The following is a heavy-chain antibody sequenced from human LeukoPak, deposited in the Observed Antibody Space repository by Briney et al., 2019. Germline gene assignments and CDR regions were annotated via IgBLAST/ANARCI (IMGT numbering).Heavy chain of an antibody. CDR1: GFTFSNHG. CDR3: ARDPQHSMDV. CDR2: IWHDGSKR. D-gene: IGHD5-18*01. J-gene: IGHJ6*02. V-gene: IGHV3-33*01. Sequence: GGSLRLSCAASGFTFSNHGIHWVRQAPGKGLEWVSAIWHDGSKRCYADSVKGRFTISRDDSKNTVYLQMNSLRADDTAVYYCARDPQHSMDVWGQGTTVTVSS.